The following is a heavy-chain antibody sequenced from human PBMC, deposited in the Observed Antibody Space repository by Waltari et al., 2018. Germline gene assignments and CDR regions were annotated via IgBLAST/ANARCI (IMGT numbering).Heavy chain of an antibody. V-gene: IGHV4-38-2*02. D-gene: IGHD1-26*01. J-gene: IGHJ4*02. CDR3: ARDRGSGTSEFDY. Sequence: QVQLQESGPGLVKPSETLSLTCTVSGDSISSGYYWGWIRQPPGKGLGWIGSMYHRGNTYYNPSLKSRVTISVDTSKNQFSLRLNSVTAADTAVYYCARDRGSGTSEFDYWGQGALVTVPS. CDR1: GDSISSGYY. CDR2: MYHRGNT.